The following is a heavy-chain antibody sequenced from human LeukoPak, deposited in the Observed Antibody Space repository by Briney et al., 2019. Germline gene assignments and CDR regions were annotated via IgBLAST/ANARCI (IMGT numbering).Heavy chain of an antibody. D-gene: IGHD3-3*01. CDR1: GVSISSSGYY. V-gene: IGHV4-31*03. J-gene: IGHJ4*02. CDR2: IYDSGST. CDR3: ARGWGTRFLVWLLKFEF. Sequence: SETLSLTCTVSGVSISSSGYYWSCIRQQPGKVLDLIGYIYDSGSTYYNPAIKRRVTISVDTSKKQLSLKLSSVTAADKAVYYCARGWGTRFLVWLLKFEFWGQGNLVTVSS.